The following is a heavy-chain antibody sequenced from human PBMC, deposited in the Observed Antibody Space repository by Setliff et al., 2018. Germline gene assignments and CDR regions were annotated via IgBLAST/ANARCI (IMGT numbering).Heavy chain of an antibody. D-gene: IGHD3-9*01. J-gene: IGHJ4*02. CDR2: ISGPGGST. CDR1: GFTFNSYV. V-gene: IGHV3-23*01. Sequence: GALRLSCAASGFTFNSYVMSWVRQAPGKGLEWVSCISGPGGSTCYADSVKGRFTISRDNSKNTLYLQMNSLRAEDTAVYYCAKDILTGYYPFWYFDYWGQGTLVTVSS. CDR3: AKDILTGYYPFWYFDY.